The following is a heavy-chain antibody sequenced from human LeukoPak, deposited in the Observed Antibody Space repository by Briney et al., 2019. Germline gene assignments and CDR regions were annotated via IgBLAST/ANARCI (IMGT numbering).Heavy chain of an antibody. V-gene: IGHV4-39*07. CDR1: GGSISSSSYY. Sequence: SETLSLTCTVSGGSISSSSYYWGWIRQPLGKGLEWIGSIYYSGSTYYNPSLKSRVTMAVDTSKNQFSLKLSSVPAADTAVYYCASYPSGYGAFLPIDYWGQGTLVTVSS. D-gene: IGHD5-12*01. CDR2: IYYSGST. CDR3: ASYPSGYGAFLPIDY. J-gene: IGHJ4*02.